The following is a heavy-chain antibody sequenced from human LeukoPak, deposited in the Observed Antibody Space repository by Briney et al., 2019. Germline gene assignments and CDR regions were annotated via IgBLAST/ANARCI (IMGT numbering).Heavy chain of an antibody. CDR2: ISYDGSNK. CDR1: GFTFSSYA. Sequence: PGGSLRLSCAASGFTFSSYAMHWVRQAPGKGLEWVAVISYDGSNKYYADSVKGRFTISRDNSKNTLYLQMNSLRAEDTAVYYCAREAGSGSYETPGHYYYYYGMDVWGQGTTVTVSS. CDR3: AREAGSGSYETPGHYYYYYGMDV. V-gene: IGHV3-30*04. D-gene: IGHD3-10*01. J-gene: IGHJ6*02.